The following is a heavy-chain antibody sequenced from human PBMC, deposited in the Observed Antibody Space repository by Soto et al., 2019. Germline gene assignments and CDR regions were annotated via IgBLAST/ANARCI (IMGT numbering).Heavy chain of an antibody. D-gene: IGHD4-4*01. CDR3: ARESYSNYGPFDY. Sequence: GGSLRLSCAASGFTFSDYYMSWIRQAPGKGLEWVSYISSSSSYTNYADSVKGRFTISRDNAKNSLYLQMNSLRAEDTAVYYCARESYSNYGPFDYWGQGTLVTVSS. J-gene: IGHJ4*02. V-gene: IGHV3-11*06. CDR1: GFTFSDYY. CDR2: ISSSSSYT.